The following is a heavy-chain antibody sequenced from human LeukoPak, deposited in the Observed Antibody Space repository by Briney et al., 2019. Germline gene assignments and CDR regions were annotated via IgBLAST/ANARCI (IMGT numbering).Heavy chain of an antibody. Sequence: GESPKISCKGSEYTFTNYWIGWVRQMPGKGLEWMGIIYPGDSDTRYSPSFQGQVTISADRSITTAYLQWSSLKASDTAIYYCARHRRSGIYSSFDCWGQGTLVTVSS. CDR3: ARHRRSGIYSSFDC. D-gene: IGHD1-26*01. CDR1: EYTFTNYW. CDR2: IYPGDSDT. V-gene: IGHV5-51*01. J-gene: IGHJ4*02.